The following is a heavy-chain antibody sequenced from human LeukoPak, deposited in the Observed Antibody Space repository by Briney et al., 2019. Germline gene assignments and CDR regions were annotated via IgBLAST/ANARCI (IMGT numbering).Heavy chain of an antibody. J-gene: IGHJ4*02. CDR2: IKKDGSEK. Sequence: GSLRLSCTASGFTFSSYWMSWVRQAPGKGLEWVANIKKDGSEKYYVDSVKGRFTISRDNSKNSLYLQMNSLRSEDTALYYCAKEATMIVGGQYFDYWGQGTLVTVSS. V-gene: IGHV3-7*03. CDR1: GFTFSSYW. CDR3: AKEATMIVGGQYFDY. D-gene: IGHD3-22*01.